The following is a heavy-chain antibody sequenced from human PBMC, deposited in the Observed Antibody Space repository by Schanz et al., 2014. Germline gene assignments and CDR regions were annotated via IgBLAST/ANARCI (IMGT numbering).Heavy chain of an antibody. J-gene: IGHJ4*02. CDR3: AKVAPAATYLDS. D-gene: IGHD2-2*01. CDR2: IGDDGADK. V-gene: IGHV3-7*03. Sequence: EGQLVESGGGLVQPGGSLRLSCVVSGFNFRNYWMSWVRQAPGKGLEWVANIGDDGADKYYLDSVRGRFTISRDNTKNFLHLEMNNLRAEDTAVYYCAKVAPAATYLDSWGLGTLVTVSS. CDR1: GFNFRNYW.